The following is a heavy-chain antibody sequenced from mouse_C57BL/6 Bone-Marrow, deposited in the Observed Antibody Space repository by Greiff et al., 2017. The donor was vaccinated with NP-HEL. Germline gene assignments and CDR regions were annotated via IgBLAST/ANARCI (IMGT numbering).Heavy chain of an antibody. CDR2: ISNGGGST. Sequence: EVKLMESGGGLVQPGGSLKLSCAASGFTFSDYYMYWVRQTPEKRLEWVAYISNGGGSTYYPDTVKGRFTISRDNAKNTLYLQMSRLKSEDTAMYYCARHNWDVWSFAYWGQGTLVTVSA. V-gene: IGHV5-12*01. CDR1: GFTFSDYY. J-gene: IGHJ3*01. D-gene: IGHD4-1*01. CDR3: ARHNWDVWSFAY.